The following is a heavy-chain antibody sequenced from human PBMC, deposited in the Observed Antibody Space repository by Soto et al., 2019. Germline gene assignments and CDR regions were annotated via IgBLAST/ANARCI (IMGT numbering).Heavy chain of an antibody. Sequence: PGGSLRLSCAASGFTSSSYWMHWVRQAPGEGLVWVSRINSDGSTTDYADSVKGRFTISRDNAKNTLYLQMNSLRAEDTGVYYCARDHGNYYFDYWGQGTLVTVSS. V-gene: IGHV3-74*01. CDR1: GFTSSSYW. CDR3: ARDHGNYYFDY. D-gene: IGHD1-7*01. CDR2: INSDGSTT. J-gene: IGHJ4*02.